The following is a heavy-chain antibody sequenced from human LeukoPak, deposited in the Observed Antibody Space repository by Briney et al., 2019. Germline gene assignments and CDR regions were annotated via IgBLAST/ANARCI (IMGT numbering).Heavy chain of an antibody. CDR1: GYTFTSYY. V-gene: IGHV1-46*01. Sequence: ASVKVSCKASGYTFTSYYMHWVRQAPGQGLQWMGRINPSGGSTRYAQIFQGRVTMTRDTSTSTVNMELSSLTAEDTAVYYCARGWDSYEMGYWGQGTLVSVFS. CDR3: ARGWDSYEMGY. D-gene: IGHD3-22*01. J-gene: IGHJ4*02. CDR2: INPSGGST.